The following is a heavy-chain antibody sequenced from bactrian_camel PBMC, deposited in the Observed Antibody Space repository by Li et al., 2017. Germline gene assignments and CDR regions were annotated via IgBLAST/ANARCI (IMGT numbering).Heavy chain of an antibody. CDR2: ITSDGST. J-gene: IGHJ6*01. CDR1: GFTFSRYA. CDR3: NVRMPADGTCKLPLGY. D-gene: IGHD6*01. V-gene: IGHV3S53*01. Sequence: HVQLVESGGGLVQPGGSLRLSCAASGFTFSRYAMSWVRQAPGKQREWLSTITSDGSTNYADSVKGRFTISRDNAKNTLILHMNSLKPEDTSMYICNVRMPADGTCKLPLGYWGQGTQVTVS.